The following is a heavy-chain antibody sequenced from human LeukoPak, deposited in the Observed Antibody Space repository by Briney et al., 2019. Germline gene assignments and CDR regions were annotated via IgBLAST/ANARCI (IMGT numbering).Heavy chain of an antibody. V-gene: IGHV1-18*01. CDR3: ARDSGIYAY. CDR2: ISAYNAKT. Sequence: ASVKVSCKASGYTFTSYGISRVRQAPGQGLEWMGWISAYNAKTKYAQKFQGRVTMTTDTSTSTAYMERRSLRSNDTAVYYCARDSGIYAYWGQGTLVTVSS. CDR1: GYTFTSYG. D-gene: IGHD1-26*01. J-gene: IGHJ4*02.